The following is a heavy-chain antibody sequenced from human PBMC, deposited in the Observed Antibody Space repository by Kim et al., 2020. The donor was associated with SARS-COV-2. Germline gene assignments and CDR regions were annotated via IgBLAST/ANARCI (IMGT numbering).Heavy chain of an antibody. D-gene: IGHD5-12*01. CDR2: ISGSGVST. Sequence: GGSLRLSCTASGFTFSAYAMAWVRQAPGRGLEWVSSISGSGVSTYYADSVKGRFTISRDNSKNTLYLQMNSLRGEDTAVYYCATRAIVAANLYFDYWGQG. CDR1: GFTFSAYA. J-gene: IGHJ4*02. CDR3: ATRAIVAANLYFDY. V-gene: IGHV3-23*01.